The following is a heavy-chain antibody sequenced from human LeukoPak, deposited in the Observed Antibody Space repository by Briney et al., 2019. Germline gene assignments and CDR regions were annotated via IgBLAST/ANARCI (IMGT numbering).Heavy chain of an antibody. CDR1: GFTFTSSA. D-gene: IGHD6-6*01. J-gene: IGHJ3*02. CDR3: ARVGSSRQRAFDI. V-gene: IGHV1-58*01. CDR2: IVVGSGNT. Sequence: ASVKVSCKASGFTFTSSAVQWVRQARGQRLEWIGWIVVGSGNTNYAQRFQERVTITRDMSTSTAYMELSSLRSEDTAVYYCARVGSSRQRAFDIWGQGTMVTVSS.